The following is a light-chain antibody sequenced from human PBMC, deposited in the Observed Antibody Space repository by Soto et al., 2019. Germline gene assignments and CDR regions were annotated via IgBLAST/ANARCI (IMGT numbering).Light chain of an antibody. Sequence: EIVLTQSPGTLSLSPGERATLSCRASQSIDSNYLGWYQQKPGQTPRLPIYGASSRATGIPDRFSGSGSGTDFTLTISRLEPEDFAVYYCQHYGTSPGTFGQGTKVEIK. V-gene: IGKV3-20*01. CDR2: GAS. CDR3: QHYGTSPGT. CDR1: QSIDSNY. J-gene: IGKJ1*01.